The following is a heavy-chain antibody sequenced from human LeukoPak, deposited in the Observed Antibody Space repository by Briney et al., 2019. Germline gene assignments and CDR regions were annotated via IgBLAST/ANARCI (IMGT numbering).Heavy chain of an antibody. CDR1: GASIRPYY. CDR2: ISYSGNI. Sequence: SETLFLTCTVSGASIRPYYWSWIRQSPGKGLEWIGCISYSGNINYNPSLKSRVTISVNTSKNQFSLKLSSVTAADTAVYYCARLLVSSDTDYFDYWGQGILVTVSS. V-gene: IGHV4-59*08. D-gene: IGHD6-19*01. J-gene: IGHJ4*02. CDR3: ARLLVSSDTDYFDY.